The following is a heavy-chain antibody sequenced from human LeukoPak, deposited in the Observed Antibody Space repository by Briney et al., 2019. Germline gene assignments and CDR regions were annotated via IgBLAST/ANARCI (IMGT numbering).Heavy chain of an antibody. V-gene: IGHV1-2*02. CDR3: ARSIAVAGTSY. Sequence: ASVKVSCKASGYSFIGYYIYWVRQAPGQGLEWMGWINPHSGGTNYAQKFQGRVTVTRDTSIHTAYMELTRLRSDDTAVYYCARSIAVAGTSYWGQGTLVTVSS. J-gene: IGHJ4*02. CDR2: INPHSGGT. CDR1: GYSFIGYY. D-gene: IGHD6-19*01.